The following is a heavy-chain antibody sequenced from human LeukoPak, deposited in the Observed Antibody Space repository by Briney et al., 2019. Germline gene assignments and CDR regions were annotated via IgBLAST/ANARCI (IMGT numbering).Heavy chain of an antibody. CDR3: ARRWPAVAGGIWFDP. Sequence: SETLSLTCTVSGGSISSYYWSWIRQPPGKGLEWIGYIYYSGSTNYNPSLKSRVTISVDTSKNQFSLKLSSVTAADTAVYYCARRWPAVAGGIWFDPWGQGTLVTVSS. J-gene: IGHJ5*02. V-gene: IGHV4-59*12. CDR2: IYYSGST. CDR1: GGSISSYY. D-gene: IGHD6-19*01.